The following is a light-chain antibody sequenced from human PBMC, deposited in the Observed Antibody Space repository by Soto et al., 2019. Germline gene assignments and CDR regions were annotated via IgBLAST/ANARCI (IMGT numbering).Light chain of an antibody. CDR3: ETWDSNTRV. V-gene: IGLV4-60*03. CDR2: VERSGRY. Sequence: QPVLTQSSSASASLGSSVKLTCTLSSGHSSYIIAWHQQQPGKAPRYLMKVERSGRYYKGSGVPDRFSGSSSGADRYLTISNLQSEDEADYYCETWDSNTRVFGGGSKVTVL. CDR1: SGHSSYI. J-gene: IGLJ3*02.